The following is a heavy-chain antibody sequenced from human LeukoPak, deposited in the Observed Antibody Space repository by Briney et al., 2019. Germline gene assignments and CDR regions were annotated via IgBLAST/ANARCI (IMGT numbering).Heavy chain of an antibody. Sequence: PGGSLRLSCAASGFTFSSSAMHWVRQGPGKGLEWVAYIAHHGSDKYYADSVKGRFTISRDNSERTLSLQINSLRPDDTAVYYCAKDGSWSCTDWGQGTLVTVSS. D-gene: IGHD2-8*02. CDR2: IAHHGSDK. V-gene: IGHV3-30*02. J-gene: IGHJ4*02. CDR1: GFTFSSSA. CDR3: AKDGSWSCTD.